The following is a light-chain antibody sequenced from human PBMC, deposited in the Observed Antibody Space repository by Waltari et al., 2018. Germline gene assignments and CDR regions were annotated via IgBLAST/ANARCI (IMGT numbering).Light chain of an antibody. CDR2: GVS. CDR3: SSYTGSSIRYV. J-gene: IGLJ1*01. V-gene: IGLV2-14*01. Sequence: QSDLTQSASVSGSPGQSITISCTGTSSDVGGYNYVPWYQQHPGKAPKLMIYGVSNRPSGVSNRFSGSKSGNTASLTISGLQAEDEADYYCSSYTGSSIRYVFGTGTKVTVL. CDR1: SSDVGGYNY.